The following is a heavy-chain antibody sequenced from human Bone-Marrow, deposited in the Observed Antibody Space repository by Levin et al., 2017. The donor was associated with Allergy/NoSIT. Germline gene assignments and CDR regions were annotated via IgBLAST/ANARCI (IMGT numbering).Heavy chain of an antibody. D-gene: IGHD3-16*01. CDR1: GLSFSNYD. J-gene: IGHJ6*02. CDR3: ASWAMFYYDGSDFDYFYYGMDV. V-gene: IGHV3-21*06. CDR2: ISGGSSRI. Sequence: KHGESLKISCAASGLSFSNYDMNWVRQAPGKGLEWVSSISGGSSRIYYADSVKGRFTISRDNAKNSLYLQMNSLRVEDTAVYYCASWAMFYYDGSDFDYFYYGMDVWGQGTTVTVSS.